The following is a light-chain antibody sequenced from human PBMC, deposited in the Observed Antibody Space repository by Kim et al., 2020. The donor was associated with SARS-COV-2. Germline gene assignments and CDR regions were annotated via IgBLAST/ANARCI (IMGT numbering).Light chain of an antibody. J-gene: IGLJ2*01. CDR3: CSYAGTSTSYVI. V-gene: IGLV2-23*01. Sequence: SITISCTGTSSDVGSYHLVSWYQQHPGKAPKLMIYEGSKRPSGVSNRFSGSKSGNTASLTISGLQAEDEADYYCCSYAGTSTSYVIFGGGTQLTVL. CDR2: EGS. CDR1: SSDVGSYHL.